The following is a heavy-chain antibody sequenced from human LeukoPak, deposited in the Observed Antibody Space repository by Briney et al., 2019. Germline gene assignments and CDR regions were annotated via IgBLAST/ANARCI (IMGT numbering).Heavy chain of an antibody. CDR1: GGSISSYY. Sequence: SETLSLTCTVSGGSISSYYWSWIRQPPGKGLEWIGYIYYSGSTNYNPSLKSRVTISVDTSKNQFSLKLSSVTAADTAVYYCARLSPESTIGYSSSWYRMFDPWGQGTLVTVSS. V-gene: IGHV4-59*08. J-gene: IGHJ5*02. D-gene: IGHD6-13*01. CDR2: IYYSGST. CDR3: ARLSPESTIGYSSSWYRMFDP.